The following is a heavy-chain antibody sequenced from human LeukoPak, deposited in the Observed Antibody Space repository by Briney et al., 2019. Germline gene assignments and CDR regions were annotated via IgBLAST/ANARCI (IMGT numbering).Heavy chain of an antibody. J-gene: IGHJ6*03. V-gene: IGHV1-18*01. CDR1: GYTFTRYG. D-gene: IGHD1/OR15-1a*01. Sequence: ASVKVSCKASGYTFTRYGISWVRQAPGQGLEWMGWISAHNGNTNYEEKVQGRVTMTTDTSTSTAYMELRSLRSDDTAVYYCARDKGTEATYYYYYMDVWGKGTTVTVSS. CDR2: ISAHNGNT. CDR3: ARDKGTEATYYYYYMDV.